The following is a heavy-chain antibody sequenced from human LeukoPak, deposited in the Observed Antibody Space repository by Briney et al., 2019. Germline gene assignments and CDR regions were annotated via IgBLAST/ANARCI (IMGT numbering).Heavy chain of an antibody. CDR2: IYHSGST. Sequence: SETLSLTCAVSGYSISSGYYWGWIRQPPGKGLEWIGSIYHSGSTYYNPSLKSRVTISVDTSKNQFSLKLSSVNAADTAVYYCAGAPTSWYENAFDIWGQGTMVTVSS. J-gene: IGHJ3*02. V-gene: IGHV4-38-2*01. CDR3: AGAPTSWYENAFDI. D-gene: IGHD6-13*01. CDR1: GYSISSGYY.